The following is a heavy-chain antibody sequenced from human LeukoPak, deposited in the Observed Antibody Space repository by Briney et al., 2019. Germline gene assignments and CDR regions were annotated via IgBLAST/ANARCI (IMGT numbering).Heavy chain of an antibody. D-gene: IGHD3-22*01. CDR1: GGSISTGGYY. J-gene: IGHJ3*02. V-gene: IGHV4-39*01. CDR3: ARVVITPTDAFDI. CDR2: IYYSGST. Sequence: SETLSLTCTVSGGSISTGGYYWGWIRQPPGKGLEWIGSIYYSGSTYYNPSLKSRVTISVDTSKNQFSLKLSSVTAADTAVYYCARVVITPTDAFDIWGQGTVVTVSS.